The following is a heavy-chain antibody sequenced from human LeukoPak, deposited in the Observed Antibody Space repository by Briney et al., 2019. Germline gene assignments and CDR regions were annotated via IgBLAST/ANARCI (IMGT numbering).Heavy chain of an antibody. J-gene: IGHJ4*02. CDR2: ISYDGSNK. V-gene: IGHV3-30*03. CDR3: ARGGIAVAGYFDY. CDR1: GFTFSNYG. Sequence: PGGSLRLSCAASGFTFSNYGMHWVRQAPGKGLEWVVVISYDGSNKYYADSVKGRFTISRDNSKNSLYLQMNSLRAEDTAVYYCARGGIAVAGYFDYWGQGTLVTVSS. D-gene: IGHD6-19*01.